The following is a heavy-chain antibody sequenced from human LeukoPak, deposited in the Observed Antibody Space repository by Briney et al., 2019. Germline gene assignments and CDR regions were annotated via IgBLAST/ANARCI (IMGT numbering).Heavy chain of an antibody. V-gene: IGHV3-23*01. Sequence: GGSLRLSCASSGFTFSSYAMSWVRQAPGKGLEWVSAISGSGGSTYYADSVKGRFTISRDNSKNTLYLQMDSLRAEDTAVYYCARGGILVYYYYGMDVWGKGTTVTVSS. CDR2: ISGSGGST. CDR1: GFTFSSYA. J-gene: IGHJ6*04. CDR3: ARGGILVYYYYGMDV. D-gene: IGHD1-14*01.